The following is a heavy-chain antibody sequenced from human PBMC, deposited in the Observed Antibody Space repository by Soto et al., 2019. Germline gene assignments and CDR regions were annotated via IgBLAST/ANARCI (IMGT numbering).Heavy chain of an antibody. Sequence: ASVKVSCKASGYTFTSYAMHWVRQAPGQRLEWMGWINAGNGNTKYSQKFQGRVTITRDTSASTAYMELSSLRSEDTAVYYCAREQQTTDLRYYYYYYMDVWGKGTTVTVSS. CDR1: GYTFTSYA. V-gene: IGHV1-3*01. CDR3: AREQQTTDLRYYYYYYMDV. J-gene: IGHJ6*03. D-gene: IGHD4-4*01. CDR2: INAGNGNT.